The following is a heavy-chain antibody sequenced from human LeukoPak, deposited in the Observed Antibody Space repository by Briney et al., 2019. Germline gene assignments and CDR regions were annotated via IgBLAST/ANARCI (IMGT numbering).Heavy chain of an antibody. D-gene: IGHD3-10*01. CDR1: GGSMSTYY. Sequence: SESLSLTCTVSGGSMSTYYWSWIRQPPGKGLEWIGYIYDSGSTNYNPSLKSRVTISVDTSKNQFSLQLSSVTAADPAVYYCARRGSGGRSFDYWGQGTLVTVSS. CDR3: ARRGSGGRSFDY. V-gene: IGHV4-59*08. CDR2: IYDSGST. J-gene: IGHJ4*02.